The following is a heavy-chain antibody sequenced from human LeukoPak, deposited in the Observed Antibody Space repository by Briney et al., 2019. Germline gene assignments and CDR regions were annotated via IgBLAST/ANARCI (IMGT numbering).Heavy chain of an antibody. CDR3: ARFSRVQSSF. J-gene: IGHJ4*02. V-gene: IGHV3-7*01. CDR1: GDYW. CDR2: IKQDGIDK. D-gene: IGHD4/OR15-4a*01. Sequence: GGSLRLSCVASGDYWMSWVRQAPGKGLEWAANIKQDGIDKQYVGSIRGRFTISRDNAKNTLYLQMDSLRVEDTATYYCARFSRVQSSFWGQGTLVTVSS.